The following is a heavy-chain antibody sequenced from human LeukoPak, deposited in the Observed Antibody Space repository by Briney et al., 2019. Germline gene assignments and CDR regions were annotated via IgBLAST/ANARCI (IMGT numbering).Heavy chain of an antibody. CDR1: GYSISSGYY. Sequence: PSETLSLTCAVSGYSISSGYYWGWIRQPPGKGLEWIGRIYNSGSTYYNPSLKSRVTISGDTSKNQFSLKLSSVTAADTAVYYCARLYYSYGIMDFDYWGQGTLVTVSS. J-gene: IGHJ4*02. CDR2: IYNSGST. D-gene: IGHD5-18*01. V-gene: IGHV4-38-2*01. CDR3: ARLYYSYGIMDFDY.